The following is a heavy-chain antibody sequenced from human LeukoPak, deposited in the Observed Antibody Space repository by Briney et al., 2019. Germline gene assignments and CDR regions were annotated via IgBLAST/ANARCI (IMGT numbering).Heavy chain of an antibody. CDR3: AHRWLVVPAAIGFDY. D-gene: IGHD2-2*01. CDR1: GFSLSTSGVG. V-gene: IGHV2-5*01. CDR2: IYWNDDK. J-gene: IGHJ4*02. Sequence: SGPTLVKPTQTLTLTCTFSGFSLSTSGVGVGWIRQPPGKALEWLALIYWNDDKRYSPSLKSRLTITKDTSKNQVVLTMTNMDPADTATYYCAHRWLVVPAAIGFDYWGQGTLVTVSS.